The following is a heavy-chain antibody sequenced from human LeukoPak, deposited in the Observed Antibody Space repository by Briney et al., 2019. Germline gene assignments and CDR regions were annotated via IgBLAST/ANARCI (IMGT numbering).Heavy chain of an antibody. CDR3: ARDGVTMVREGNHDAFDI. J-gene: IGHJ3*02. V-gene: IGHV4-30-4*01. Sequence: SETLSLTCTVSGGSISSGDYYWSWIRQPPGKGLEWIGYIYYSGSTCYNPSLKSRVTISVDTSKNQFSLKLSSVTAADTAVYYCARDGVTMVREGNHDAFDIWGQGTMVTVSS. CDR1: GGSISSGDYY. CDR2: IYYSGST. D-gene: IGHD3-10*01.